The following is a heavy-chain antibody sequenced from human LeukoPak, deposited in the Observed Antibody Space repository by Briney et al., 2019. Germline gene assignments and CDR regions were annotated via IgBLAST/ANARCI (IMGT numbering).Heavy chain of an antibody. D-gene: IGHD2-2*01. CDR2: ISASGGTT. V-gene: IGHV3-23*01. CDR3: AKEPREYCSSTSCPNWFDS. J-gene: IGHJ5*01. Sequence: PGGSLRLSCAASGFTFNNYAMSWVRQAPGKGLEWVSAISASGGTTYYADSVKGRFTISRDNSEHTLFLQMNSLRAEDTAVYYCAKEPREYCSSTSCPNWFDSWGQGTLVTVSS. CDR1: GFTFNNYA.